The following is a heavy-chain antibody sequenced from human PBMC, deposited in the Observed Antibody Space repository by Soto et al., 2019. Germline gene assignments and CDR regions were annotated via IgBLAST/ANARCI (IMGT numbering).Heavy chain of an antibody. CDR3: ASQQLVHYYYGMDV. V-gene: IGHV4-59*08. CDR2: IYYSGST. CDR1: GGSISSYY. D-gene: IGHD6-13*01. Sequence: SSETLSLTCTVSGGSISSYYWSWIRQPPGKGLEWIGYIYYSGSTNYNPSLKSRVTISVDTSKNQFSLKLSSVTAADTAVYYCASQQLVHYYYGMDVWGQGTTVTVSS. J-gene: IGHJ6*02.